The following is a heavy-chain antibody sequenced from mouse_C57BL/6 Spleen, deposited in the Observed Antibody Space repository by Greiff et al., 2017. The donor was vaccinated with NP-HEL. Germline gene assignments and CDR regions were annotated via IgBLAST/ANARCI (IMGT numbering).Heavy chain of an antibody. CDR2: IYPGSGNT. J-gene: IGHJ2*01. CDR1: GYSFTSYY. D-gene: IGHD1-1*01. V-gene: IGHV1-66*01. CDR3: ADYGSSYGGFDY. Sequence: VQLVESGPELVKPGASVKISCKASGYSFTSYYIHWVKQRPGQGLEWIGWIYPGSGNTKYNEKFKGKATLTADTSSSTAYMQLSSLTSEDSAVYYCADYGSSYGGFDYWGQGTTLTVSS.